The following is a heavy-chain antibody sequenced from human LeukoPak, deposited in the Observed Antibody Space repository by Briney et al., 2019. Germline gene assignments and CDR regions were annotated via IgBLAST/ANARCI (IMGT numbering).Heavy chain of an antibody. J-gene: IGHJ4*02. CDR1: GFSVSSNY. CDR3: ARVGVDTYYDILTGYSKKYYFDY. CDR2: IYSGGST. V-gene: IGHV3-53*01. D-gene: IGHD3-9*01. Sequence: GESLKISCAASGFSVSSNYMSWVRQAPGKGLEWVSVIYSGGSTYYADSVKGRFTISRDNSKNTLYLQMNSLRAEDTAVYYCARVGVDTYYDILTGYSKKYYFDYWGQGTLVTVSS.